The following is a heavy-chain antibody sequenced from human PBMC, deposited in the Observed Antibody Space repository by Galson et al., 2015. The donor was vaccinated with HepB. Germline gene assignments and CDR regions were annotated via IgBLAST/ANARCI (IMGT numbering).Heavy chain of an antibody. Sequence: SLRLSCAASGFTFDDYAMHWVRQAPGKGLEWVSGISWNSGSIGYADSVKGRFTISRDNAKNSLYLQMNSLRAEDTALYYCAKVDPELGTDYWGQGTLVTVSS. CDR2: ISWNSGSI. V-gene: IGHV3-9*01. CDR3: AKVDPELGTDY. CDR1: GFTFDDYA. J-gene: IGHJ4*02. D-gene: IGHD1-26*01.